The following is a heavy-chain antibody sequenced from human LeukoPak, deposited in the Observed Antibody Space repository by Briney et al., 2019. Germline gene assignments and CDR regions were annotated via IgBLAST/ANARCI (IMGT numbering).Heavy chain of an antibody. CDR2: IIPILGIA. V-gene: IGHV1-69*04. Sequence: SVKVSCKASGGTFSSYAISWVRQAPGQGLEWMGRIIPILGIANYAQKFQGRVTITADKSTSTAYMELSSPRSEDTAVYYCARAAVVTEYYFDYWGQGTLVTVSS. D-gene: IGHD2-15*01. CDR1: GGTFSSYA. CDR3: ARAAVVTEYYFDY. J-gene: IGHJ4*02.